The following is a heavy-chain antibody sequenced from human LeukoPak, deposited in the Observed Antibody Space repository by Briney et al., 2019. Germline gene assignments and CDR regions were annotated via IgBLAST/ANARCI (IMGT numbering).Heavy chain of an antibody. CDR2: IDSHRSST. D-gene: IGHD2-2*01. V-gene: IGHV3-74*01. CDR3: ASGTIQVGNYYYYYMDV. Sequence: PGGSLRLSCAASGFTFSSYWMHWVRQAPGKGRGWVPRIDSHRSSTSYADSRKGRFTISRDNAKNTLYLQMNSLRAEDTAVYYCASGTIQVGNYYYYYMDVWGKGTTVTVSS. J-gene: IGHJ6*03. CDR1: GFTFSSYW.